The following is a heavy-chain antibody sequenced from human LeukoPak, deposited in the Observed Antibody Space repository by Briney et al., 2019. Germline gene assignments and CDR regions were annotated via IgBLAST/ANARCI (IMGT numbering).Heavy chain of an antibody. Sequence: GGSLRLSCTASGFTFSSYAFHWVRQAPGKGLEWVATMSFDVNNKYYADSVRGRFTISRDNSKNTLYLQMNSLGAEDTAVYSCARGYCTSSSCYNDYWGQGTLVTVSS. D-gene: IGHD2-2*02. J-gene: IGHJ4*02. CDR3: ARGYCTSSSCYNDY. CDR1: GFTFSSYA. CDR2: MSFDVNNK. V-gene: IGHV3-30*04.